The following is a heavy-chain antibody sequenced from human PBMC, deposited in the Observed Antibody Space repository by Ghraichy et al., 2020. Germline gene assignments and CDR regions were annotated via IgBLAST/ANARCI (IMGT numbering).Heavy chain of an antibody. D-gene: IGHD3-9*01. V-gene: IGHV3-53*01. CDR3: ATEEVNILSGRGGLDY. J-gene: IGHJ4*02. CDR2: IYSSGTT. CDR1: GFSVYSNY. Sequence: LSLTCAASGFSVYSNYMTWVRQAPGKGLEWVSTIYSSGTTYYGDSVKGRFTISRDYSKNTLYLQMNSLRVEGTAVYYCATEEVNILSGRGGLDYWGQGTLVPVS.